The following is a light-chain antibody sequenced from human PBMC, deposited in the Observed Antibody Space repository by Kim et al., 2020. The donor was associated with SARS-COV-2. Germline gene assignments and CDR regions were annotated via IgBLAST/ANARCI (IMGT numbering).Light chain of an antibody. V-gene: IGKV4-1*01. CDR1: QSVLYSSNNKNY. Sequence: DIVMTQSPESLAVSLGERATINCKSSQSVLYSSNNKNYLAWYQQKPGQPPKLLIYWASTRESGVPDRFSGSGSGTDFTLTISSLQAEDVAVYYCQQYYSTRTFGQGTKVDIK. CDR2: WAS. CDR3: QQYYSTRT. J-gene: IGKJ1*01.